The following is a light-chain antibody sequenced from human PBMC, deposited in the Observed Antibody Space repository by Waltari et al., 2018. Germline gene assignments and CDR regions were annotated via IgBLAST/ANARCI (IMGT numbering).Light chain of an antibody. CDR1: SSDVGAFNY. J-gene: IGLJ3*02. V-gene: IGLV2-14*01. CDR2: EAS. Sequence: QSALTQPASVSGSPGQSITISCTGTSSDVGAFNYVSWYQQHPGKAPKPIIYEASNRPSGVSNRFSGSKSGNTASLTISGLQAEDEADYYCNSYATNSARVFGGGTKLTVL. CDR3: NSYATNSARV.